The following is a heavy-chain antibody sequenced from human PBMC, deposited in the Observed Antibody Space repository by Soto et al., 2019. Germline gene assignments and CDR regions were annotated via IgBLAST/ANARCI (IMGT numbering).Heavy chain of an antibody. CDR2: ISYDGSNK. V-gene: IGHV3-30-3*01. Sequence: VWSLRLSCAASGFTFSSYAMHWVRQAPGKGLEWVAVISYDGSNKYYADSVKVRFTISRDNSKNTLYLQMNSLRAEDTAVYYCARDYESGMDVWGQGTKVTVPS. CDR3: ARDYESGMDV. D-gene: IGHD3-3*01. CDR1: GFTFSSYA. J-gene: IGHJ6*02.